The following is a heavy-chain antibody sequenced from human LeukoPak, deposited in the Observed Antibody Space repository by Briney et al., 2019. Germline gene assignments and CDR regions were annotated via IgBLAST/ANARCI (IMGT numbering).Heavy chain of an antibody. J-gene: IGHJ4*02. CDR2: INPNSAGT. V-gene: IGHV1-2*02. CDR3: ARDLEGYHYGSGNYPQ. D-gene: IGHD3-10*01. Sequence: ASMKVSCKASGYTFTGYYIHWLRQAPGQGLEWMGFINPNSAGTNYAQKFQGRVTMTRDTSISTAYMELSSLTSDDTAVYYCARDLEGYHYGSGNYPQWGQGTLITVSS. CDR1: GYTFTGYY.